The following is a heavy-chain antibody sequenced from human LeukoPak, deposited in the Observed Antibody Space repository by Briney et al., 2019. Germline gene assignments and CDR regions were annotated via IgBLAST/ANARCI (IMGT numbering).Heavy chain of an antibody. Sequence: SETLSLTCTVSGYSISSGYYWGWIRQPPGKGLEWIGSIYHSGSTYYNPSLKSRVTISVDTSKNQFSLKLSSVTAADTAVYYCARATLGGGAFDIWGQGTMVTVSS. CDR1: GYSISSGYY. J-gene: IGHJ3*02. CDR2: IYHSGST. CDR3: ARATLGGGAFDI. D-gene: IGHD3-16*01. V-gene: IGHV4-38-2*02.